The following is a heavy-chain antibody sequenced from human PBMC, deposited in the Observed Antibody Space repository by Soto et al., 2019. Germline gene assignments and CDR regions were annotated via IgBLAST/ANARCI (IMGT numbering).Heavy chain of an antibody. CDR3: ARSGYYYPLDFDH. Sequence: GSLRLSCAASGFTFSGSAMSWVRQAPGKGLEWVSAISGSGGSTYYADTVKGRFTVSRDNSKNTLYLQMNSLRAEDTAVYYCARSGYYYPLDFDHWGQGNLVTVSS. CDR1: GFTFSGSA. D-gene: IGHD3-22*01. CDR2: ISGSGGST. J-gene: IGHJ4*02. V-gene: IGHV3-23*01.